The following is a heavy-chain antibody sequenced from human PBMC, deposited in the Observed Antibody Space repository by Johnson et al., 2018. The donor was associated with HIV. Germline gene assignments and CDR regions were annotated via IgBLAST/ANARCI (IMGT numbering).Heavy chain of an antibody. J-gene: IGHJ3*02. V-gene: IGHV3-20*04. Sequence: VQLVESGGGVVRPGGSLRLSCAASGFTFDDHGMSWVRQVPGKGLEWVSGINWNGGRTGYADSVKGRFTISRDNAKNSLYLQMNRLRGEDTAVYYCARDEGNAWIQLWWVLDALDIWGQGTMVTVSS. CDR3: ARDEGNAWIQLWWVLDALDI. CDR2: INWNGGRT. CDR1: GFTFDDHG. D-gene: IGHD5-18*01.